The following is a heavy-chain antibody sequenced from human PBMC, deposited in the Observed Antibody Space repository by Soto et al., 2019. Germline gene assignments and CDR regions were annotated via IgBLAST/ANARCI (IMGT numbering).Heavy chain of an antibody. CDR3: AADNDYVWGSYVVAFDI. D-gene: IGHD3-16*01. CDR1: GFTFTSSA. CDR2: IVVGSGNT. V-gene: IGHV1-58*01. J-gene: IGHJ3*02. Sequence: SVKVSCKASGFTFTSSAVQWARQARGQRLEWIGWIVVGSGNTNYAQKFQERVTITRGMSTSTAYMELSSLRSEDTAVYYCAADNDYVWGSYVVAFDIWGQGTMVTVSS.